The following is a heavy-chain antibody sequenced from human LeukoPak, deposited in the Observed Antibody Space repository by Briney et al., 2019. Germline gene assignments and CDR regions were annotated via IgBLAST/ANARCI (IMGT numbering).Heavy chain of an antibody. J-gene: IGHJ3*02. Sequence: PSETLSLTCTVSGGSISSYYWSWIRQPPGKGLEWIGYIYYSGSTNYNPSLKSRVTISVDMSKNQFSLKLSSVTAADTAVYYCARAGGYKDMDAFDIWGQGTMVTVSS. CDR2: IYYSGST. D-gene: IGHD5-18*01. CDR3: ARAGGYKDMDAFDI. CDR1: GGSISSYY. V-gene: IGHV4-59*01.